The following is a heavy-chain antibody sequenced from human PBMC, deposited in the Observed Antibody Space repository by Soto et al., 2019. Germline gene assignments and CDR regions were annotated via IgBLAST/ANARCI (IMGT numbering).Heavy chain of an antibody. CDR3: ARVPRTGTTGWFDP. Sequence: SETLSLTCAVYGGSFSGYYWSWIRQPPGKGLEWIGEINHSGSTNYNPSLKSRVTISVDTSKNQFSLKLSSVTAADTAVYYCARVPRTGTTGWFDPWGQGTPVTVSS. J-gene: IGHJ5*02. CDR2: INHSGST. CDR1: GGSFSGYY. D-gene: IGHD1-7*01. V-gene: IGHV4-34*01.